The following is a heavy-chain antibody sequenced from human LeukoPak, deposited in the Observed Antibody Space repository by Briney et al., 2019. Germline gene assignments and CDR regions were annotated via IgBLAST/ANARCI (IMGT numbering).Heavy chain of an antibody. CDR3: ARDLYSSGSSASPYYYYGMDV. J-gene: IGHJ6*02. CDR2: INPSGGSA. CDR1: GYTFTSHY. V-gene: IGHV1-46*01. D-gene: IGHD5-18*01. Sequence: ASVKVSCKASGYTFTSHYMHWVRQAPGQGLEWMGIINPSGGSASYAQKFQGRVTMTRDTSTSTVYMDLSSLRSEDTAVYYCARDLYSSGSSASPYYYYGMDVWGQGTTVTVSS.